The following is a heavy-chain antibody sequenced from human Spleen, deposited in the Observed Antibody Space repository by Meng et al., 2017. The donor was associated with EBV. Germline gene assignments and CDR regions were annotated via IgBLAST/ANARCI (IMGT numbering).Heavy chain of an antibody. CDR3: ARVELGSAYYFDY. CDR2: IHYIGST. V-gene: IGHV4-30-4*01. D-gene: IGHD3-10*01. CDR1: GGSISNGVYY. J-gene: IGHJ4*02. Sequence: QVQLQESGPGLVKPSQTLSLTCAVSGGSISNGVYYWSWIRQSPRKGLEWIGYIHYIGSTYYNPSLKSRVSISVDTSKNQFSLRLSSVTAADTAMYYCARVELGSAYYFDYWGQGTLVTVSS.